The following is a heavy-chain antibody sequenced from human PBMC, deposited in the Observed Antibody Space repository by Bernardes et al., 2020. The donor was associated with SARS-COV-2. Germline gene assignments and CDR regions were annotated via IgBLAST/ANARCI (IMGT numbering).Heavy chain of an antibody. Sequence: SETLSLTCTVSGGSISSGDYYWSWIRQPPGTGLEWIGYIYYSGSTYYNPSLKSRVTISVDTSKNQFSLKLSSVTAADTAVYYCARDVRGVTIFGVVDRGFDPWGQGTLVTVSS. CDR1: GGSISSGDYY. CDR2: IYYSGST. J-gene: IGHJ5*02. D-gene: IGHD3-3*01. CDR3: ARDVRGVTIFGVVDRGFDP. V-gene: IGHV4-30-4*01.